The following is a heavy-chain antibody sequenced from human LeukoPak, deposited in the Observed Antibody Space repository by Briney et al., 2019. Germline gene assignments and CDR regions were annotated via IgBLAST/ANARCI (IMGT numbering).Heavy chain of an antibody. CDR3: ARDPPDYDSSGYYGY. CDR2: INPNSGGT. D-gene: IGHD3-22*01. J-gene: IGHJ4*02. CDR1: GYTFTGYY. V-gene: IGHV1-2*02. Sequence: ASVKVSCKASGYTFTGYYMHWVRQAPGQGLEWMGWINPNSGGTNYAQKFQGRVTMTRDTSISTAYMELSRLRSDDTAVYYCARDPPDYDSSGYYGYWGQGTLVTVSS.